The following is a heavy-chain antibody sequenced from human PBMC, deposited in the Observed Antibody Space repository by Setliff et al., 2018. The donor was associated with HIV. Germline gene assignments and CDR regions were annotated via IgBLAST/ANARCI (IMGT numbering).Heavy chain of an antibody. Sequence: LRLSCAASGFTFSSNWMSWVRQAPGKGLEWVANIKQDGSEKYYVDSVKGRFTISRDNAKKSLYLQMDSLRAEDTAVYYCARVVATSDYWGQGTLVTVSS. CDR2: IKQDGSEK. D-gene: IGHD5-12*01. CDR3: ARVVATSDY. J-gene: IGHJ4*02. CDR1: GFTFSSNW. V-gene: IGHV3-7*01.